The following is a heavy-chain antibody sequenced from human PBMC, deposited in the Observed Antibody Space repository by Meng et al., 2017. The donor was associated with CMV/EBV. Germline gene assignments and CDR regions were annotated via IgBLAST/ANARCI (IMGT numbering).Heavy chain of an antibody. D-gene: IGHD3-22*01. Sequence: ETLSLTCAASGFTFSSYSMNWVRQAPGKGLEWVSYISSSSSTIYYADSVKGRFTISRDNAKNSLYLQMNSLRAEDTAVYYCARYPRTSSGYRTDAFDIWGQGTMVTVSS. J-gene: IGHJ3*02. CDR3: ARYPRTSSGYRTDAFDI. V-gene: IGHV3-48*04. CDR2: ISSSSSTI. CDR1: GFTFSSYS.